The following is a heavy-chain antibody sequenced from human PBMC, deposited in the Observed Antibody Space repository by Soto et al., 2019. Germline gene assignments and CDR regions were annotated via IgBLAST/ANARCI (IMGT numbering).Heavy chain of an antibody. Sequence: QVQLVQSGAEVRKPGASVTVSCRTSGDTFSDYYIHWVRQAPGQGLEWMGWINPNSGATNYAQKFRGWVTMTRDPSIMPVYMQLSRLRSDDPAVYYCARESGGATATLDYYYFYMDVWGTGTTVTLSS. CDR2: INPNSGAT. CDR1: GDTFSDYY. D-gene: IGHD5-12*01. V-gene: IGHV1-2*04. J-gene: IGHJ6*03. CDR3: ARESGGATATLDYYYFYMDV.